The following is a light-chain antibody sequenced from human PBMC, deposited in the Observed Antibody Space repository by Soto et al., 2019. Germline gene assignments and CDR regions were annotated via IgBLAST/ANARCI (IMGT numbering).Light chain of an antibody. CDR3: CSFSTSGTHV. CDR1: SSDLDTYDY. V-gene: IGLV2-14*01. J-gene: IGLJ1*01. Sequence: QSVLTQPASVSGSPGQSITFSCTGTSSDLDTYDYVSWHQQHPGKAPKLIIYDVNNQPSGVSSRFSGSKSGNTASLTISGLQTEDEADYYCCSFSTSGTHVFGTGTKVTVL. CDR2: DVN.